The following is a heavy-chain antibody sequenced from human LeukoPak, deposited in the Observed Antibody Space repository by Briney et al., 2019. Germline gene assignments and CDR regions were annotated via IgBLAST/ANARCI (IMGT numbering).Heavy chain of an antibody. V-gene: IGHV3-30*18. Sequence: GGSLSLSCAASGSTFSSFGMHWVRQAPGKGLDWVAVISYDGSRKYYADSVKGRFTISRDNSKNTLYLQMNSLRAEDTAVYYCANGGSSTWYEFDYWGQGTLVTVSS. J-gene: IGHJ4*02. D-gene: IGHD6-13*01. CDR3: ANGGSSTWYEFDY. CDR2: ISYDGSRK. CDR1: GSTFSSFG.